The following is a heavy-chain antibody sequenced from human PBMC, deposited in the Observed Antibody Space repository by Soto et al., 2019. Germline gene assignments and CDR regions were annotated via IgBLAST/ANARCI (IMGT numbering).Heavy chain of an antibody. CDR3: SKGRRYYYYYGVDV. J-gene: IGHJ6*02. CDR2: ITKTGTTI. Sequence: GGSLRLSCAASGFTFSDYDMNWVRQAPGKGLEWLSFITKTGTTIYYADSVKGRFTISRDNSKSTLYLQMNSLRAEDTALYYCSKGRRYYYYYGVDVWGQGTTVTVSS. V-gene: IGHV3-48*01. CDR1: GFTFSDYD.